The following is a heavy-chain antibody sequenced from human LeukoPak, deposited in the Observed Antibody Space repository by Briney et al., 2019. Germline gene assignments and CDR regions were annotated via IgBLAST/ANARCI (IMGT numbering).Heavy chain of an antibody. V-gene: IGHV3-23*01. J-gene: IGHJ4*02. CDR2: ITTSDGNT. D-gene: IGHD7-27*01. Sequence: GGSLRLSCAASGFTFTNAWMNWVRQAPGKGLEWVSTITTSDGNTYYADSVKGRFTVSRDNSKNTLYLQMNSLRAEDTAVYYCAKDGGLWVSAHWGDSWGRGTLVTVSS. CDR3: AKDGGLWVSAHWGDS. CDR1: GFTFTNAW.